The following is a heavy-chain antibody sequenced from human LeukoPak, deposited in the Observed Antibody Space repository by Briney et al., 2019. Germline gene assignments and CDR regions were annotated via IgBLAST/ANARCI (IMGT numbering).Heavy chain of an antibody. V-gene: IGHV4-30-4*01. J-gene: IGHJ4*02. Sequence: SETLSLTCTVSGGSISSGDYYWSWIRQPPGKGLEWIGYIYYSGSTYYNPSLKSRVTISVDTSKNQFSLKLSSVTAADTAVYYCASSPERRGYSGYDKYYFDYWGQGTLVTVSS. CDR1: GGSISSGDYY. CDR3: ASSPERRGYSGYDKYYFDY. CDR2: IYYSGST. D-gene: IGHD5-12*01.